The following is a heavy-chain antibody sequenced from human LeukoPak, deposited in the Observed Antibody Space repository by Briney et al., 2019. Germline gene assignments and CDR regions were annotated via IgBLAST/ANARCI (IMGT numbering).Heavy chain of an antibody. Sequence: AASVKVSCTASGYTFTGYSIHWVRQAPGQGLEWMGWINPHSGDANYELTFQGRVTMTSDTSMSTAYMELNSLRSDDTAVYYCARDSDFVIIPDAITEWAFDLWGQGTMVTVSS. D-gene: IGHD2-2*01. CDR3: ARDSDFVIIPDAITEWAFDL. CDR1: GYTFTGYS. V-gene: IGHV1-2*02. CDR2: INPHSGDA. J-gene: IGHJ3*01.